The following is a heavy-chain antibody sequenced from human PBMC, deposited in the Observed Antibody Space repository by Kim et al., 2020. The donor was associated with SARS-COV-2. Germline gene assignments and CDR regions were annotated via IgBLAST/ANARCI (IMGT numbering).Heavy chain of an antibody. Sequence: GESLKISCKGSGYSFTSYWIGWVRQMPGKGLEWMGIIYPGDSDTRYIPSFQGQVTISADKSISTAYLQWSSLKASDTAMYYCARGVRDQYYYGSGSYYNAEYYFDYWGQGTLVTVSS. CDR3: ARGVRDQYYYGSGSYYNAEYYFDY. CDR1: GYSFTSYW. J-gene: IGHJ4*02. D-gene: IGHD3-10*01. CDR2: IYPGDSDT. V-gene: IGHV5-51*01.